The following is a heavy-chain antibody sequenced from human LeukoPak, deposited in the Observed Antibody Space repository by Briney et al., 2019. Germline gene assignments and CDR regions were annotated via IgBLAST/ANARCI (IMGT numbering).Heavy chain of an antibody. CDR3: ARGAPYCGGDCYSF. CDR1: GYSFTSYG. J-gene: IGHJ4*02. Sequence: ASVKVSCKASGYSFTSYGISWVRQAPGQGLEWMGWISAYNGNTNYAQKLQGRVTMTTDTSTSTAYMELRSLRSDDTAVYYCARGAPYCGGDCYSFWGQGTLVTVSS. V-gene: IGHV1-18*01. D-gene: IGHD2-21*01. CDR2: ISAYNGNT.